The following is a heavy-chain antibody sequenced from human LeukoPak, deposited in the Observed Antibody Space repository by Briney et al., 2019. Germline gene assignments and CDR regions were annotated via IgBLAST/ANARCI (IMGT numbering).Heavy chain of an antibody. CDR1: GFTFSGSA. D-gene: IGHD3-22*01. CDR3: TSDYYDSSGYYSGFDY. Sequence: GGSLRLSCAASGFTFSGSAMHWVRQASGKGLEWVGRIRSKANSYATAYAASVKGRFTISRDDSKNTAYLQMNSLKTEDTAVYYCTSDYYDSSGYYSGFDYWGQGTLVTVSS. V-gene: IGHV3-73*01. CDR2: IRSKANSYAT. J-gene: IGHJ4*02.